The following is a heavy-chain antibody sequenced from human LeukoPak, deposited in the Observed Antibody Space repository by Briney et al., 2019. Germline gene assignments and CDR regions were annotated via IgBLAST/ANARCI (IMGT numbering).Heavy chain of an antibody. CDR2: ISYDGSNK. J-gene: IGHJ3*02. V-gene: IGHV3-30*18. D-gene: IGHD3-10*01. Sequence: GGSLRLSCAASGFTFSSYGMHWVRQAPGKGLERGAVISYDGSNKYYADSVKGRFTISRDNSKNTLYLQMNSLRAEDTAVYYCAKDLMVRGVTDAFDIWGQGTMVTVSS. CDR1: GFTFSSYG. CDR3: AKDLMVRGVTDAFDI.